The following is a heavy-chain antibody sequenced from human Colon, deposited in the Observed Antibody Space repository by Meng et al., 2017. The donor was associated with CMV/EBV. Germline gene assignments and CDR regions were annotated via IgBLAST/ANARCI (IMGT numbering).Heavy chain of an antibody. J-gene: IGHJ6*02. D-gene: IGHD3-3*01. Sequence: GESLKISCEASGFRFSSYGMHWVRQFPGKGLEWVAFITYDGSKTFYGDSMKGRITISRDNSKNTLYLQMNSLRAEDTAVYYCAKSTYDDFWSGHGLDVWGQGTTVTVSS. CDR2: ITYDGSKT. V-gene: IGHV3-30*02. CDR1: GFRFSSYG. CDR3: AKSTYDDFWSGHGLDV.